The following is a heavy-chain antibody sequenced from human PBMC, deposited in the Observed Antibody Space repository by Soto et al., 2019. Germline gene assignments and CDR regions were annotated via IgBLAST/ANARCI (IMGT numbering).Heavy chain of an antibody. Sequence: GGSLRLSCAASGFTFSSYAMSWVRQAPGKGLEWVSAISGSGGSTYYADSVKGRFTISRDNSKNTLYLQMNSLRAEDTAVYYCAARPFFFYCSSTSCTPYWGQGTLVTVSS. J-gene: IGHJ4*02. V-gene: IGHV3-23*01. CDR3: AARPFFFYCSSTSCTPY. CDR1: GFTFSSYA. CDR2: ISGSGGST. D-gene: IGHD2-2*01.